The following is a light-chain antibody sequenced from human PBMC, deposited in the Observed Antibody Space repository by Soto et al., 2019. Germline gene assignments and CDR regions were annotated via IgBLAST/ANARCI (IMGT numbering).Light chain of an antibody. CDR1: HTISSW. V-gene: IGKV1-5*03. Sequence: DIQMTPSPSTLSGSVGDRVTITCGASHTISSWLAWYQQKPGKAPKLLIYKASTLKSGVPSRFSGSGSGTEFTLTISSLQPDDFATYYCQHYNSYSEAFGQGTKV. CDR3: QHYNSYSEA. J-gene: IGKJ1*01. CDR2: KAS.